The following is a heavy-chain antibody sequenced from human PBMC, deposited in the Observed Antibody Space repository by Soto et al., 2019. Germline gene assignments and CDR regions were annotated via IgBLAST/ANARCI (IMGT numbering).Heavy chain of an antibody. CDR1: GFTFSSYA. J-gene: IGHJ4*02. CDR2: ISGSGGST. D-gene: IGHD2-2*01. CDR3: AKDFELNQLAHYFDY. V-gene: IGHV3-23*01. Sequence: EVQLLESGGGLVQPGGSLRLSCAASGFTFSSYAMSWVRQAPGEGLEWVSAISGSGGSTYYADSVKGRFTISRDNSKNTLYLQMNSLRAEDTAVYYCAKDFELNQLAHYFDYWGQGTLVTVSS.